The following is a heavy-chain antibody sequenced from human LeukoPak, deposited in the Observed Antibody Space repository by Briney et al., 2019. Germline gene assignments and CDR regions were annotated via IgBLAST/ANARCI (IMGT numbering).Heavy chain of an antibody. V-gene: IGHV1-18*01. Sequence: ASVKVSCKASGYTFINYGITWVRQAPGQGLEWMGWSSPYNGKTNYAQKLQGRVTMTTDTSTNTAYMELRSLRSEDTAVYYCARLRLSYYYDSSGYKATDYWGQGTLVTVSS. CDR2: SSPYNGKT. CDR1: GYTFINYG. D-gene: IGHD3-22*01. J-gene: IGHJ4*02. CDR3: ARLRLSYYYDSSGYKATDY.